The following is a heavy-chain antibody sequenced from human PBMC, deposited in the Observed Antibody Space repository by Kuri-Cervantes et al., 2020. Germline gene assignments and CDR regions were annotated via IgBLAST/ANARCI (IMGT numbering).Heavy chain of an antibody. D-gene: IGHD2-8*01. Sequence: KVSCKGSGYSFTNYWIGWVRQMPGKGLEWMGIIYPGDSDTRYRPSFQGQVTISADKSISTAYMELSRLRSDDTAVYYCARVNRYAYWYFDLWGRGTLVTVSS. CDR1: GYSFTNYW. V-gene: IGHV5-51*01. CDR2: IYPGDSDT. J-gene: IGHJ2*01. CDR3: ARVNRYAYWYFDL.